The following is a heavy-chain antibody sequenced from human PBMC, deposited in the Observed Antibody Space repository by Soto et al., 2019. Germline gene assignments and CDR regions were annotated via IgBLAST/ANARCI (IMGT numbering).Heavy chain of an antibody. CDR2: IYYSGST. D-gene: IGHD1-1*01. J-gene: IGHJ6*02. CDR1: GGSISSGDYY. Sequence: SETLSLACTVSGGSISSGDYYWSWIRQPPGKGLEWIGYIYYSGSTYYNPSLKSRVTISVDTSKNQFSLKLSSVTAADTAVYYCARDRPPPYNWHTYGMDVWGQGTTVTVSS. CDR3: ARDRPPPYNWHTYGMDV. V-gene: IGHV4-30-4*01.